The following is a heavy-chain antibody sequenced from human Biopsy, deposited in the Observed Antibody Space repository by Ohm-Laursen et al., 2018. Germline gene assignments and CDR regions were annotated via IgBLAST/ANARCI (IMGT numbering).Heavy chain of an antibody. V-gene: IGHV4-4*09. CDR1: GVSITAYY. D-gene: IGHD3/OR15-3a*01. Sequence: DTLSLTCTVSGVSITAYYWSWIRQPPGKGLECIGNIHHSGSTNYNPSLKSRLTISVDTSKNQFSLKLSSVTAADTAVYYCASRGLVMASDYYFDDWGQGTLVTVSS. CDR3: ASRGLVMASDYYFDD. J-gene: IGHJ4*02. CDR2: IHHSGST.